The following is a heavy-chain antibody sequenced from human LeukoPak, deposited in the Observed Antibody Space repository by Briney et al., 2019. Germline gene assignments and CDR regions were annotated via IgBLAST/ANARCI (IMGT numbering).Heavy chain of an antibody. Sequence: PGGSLRLSCAASGFTFSSYSINWVRQAPGKGLEWVSSISSGSGYIYYADSVKGRFTISRDDAKNSLYLQMNSLRADDTADYYCARDGWPRSSYYRPFDYWGQGTLVTVSS. CDR2: ISSGSGYI. CDR3: ARDGWPRSSYYRPFDY. D-gene: IGHD6-13*01. V-gene: IGHV3-21*01. CDR1: GFTFSSYS. J-gene: IGHJ4*02.